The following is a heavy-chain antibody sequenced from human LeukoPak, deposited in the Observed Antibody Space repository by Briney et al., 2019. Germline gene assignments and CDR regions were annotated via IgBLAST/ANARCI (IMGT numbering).Heavy chain of an antibody. CDR3: ARVYGSDAFDI. Sequence: PSETLSLTCAVYGGSFSGYYWSWIRQPPGKGLEWIGEINHSGSTSYNPSLKSRVTISVDTSKNQFSLKLSSVTAADTAVYYCARVYGSDAFDIWGQGTMVTVSS. V-gene: IGHV4-34*01. CDR2: INHSGST. CDR1: GGSFSGYY. J-gene: IGHJ3*02. D-gene: IGHD3-10*01.